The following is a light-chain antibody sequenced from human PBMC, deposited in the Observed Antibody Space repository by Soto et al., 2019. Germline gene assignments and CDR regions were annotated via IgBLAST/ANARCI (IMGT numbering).Light chain of an antibody. CDR2: DAS. J-gene: IGKJ5*01. CDR1: QNVDSN. Sequence: ETVLTQSPATLSLSPGERATISCRASQNVDSNLAWYQQKRGQAPRLLIYDASNRATGIPARFSGSGSGTDFPRTITKIRPQHFVLHYWQKRKYCQPLTFG. CDR3: QKRKYCQPLT. V-gene: IGKV3-11*01.